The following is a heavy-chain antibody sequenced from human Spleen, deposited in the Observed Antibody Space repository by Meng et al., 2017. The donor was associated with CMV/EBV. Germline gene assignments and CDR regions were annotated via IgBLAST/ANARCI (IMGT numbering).Heavy chain of an antibody. D-gene: IGHD6-19*01. V-gene: IGHV1-2*06. CDR3: ASAVAANFRYFDF. J-gene: IGHJ4*02. CDR1: GNTFSGNY. Sequence: KAPGNTFSGNYLPWVRQPPGQGLEWMGRINPNSGATNYAEEFQGRVTITRDTSSITVYMELSRLRSDDTAMYFCASAVAANFRYFDFWGQGALVTVSS. CDR2: INPNSGAT.